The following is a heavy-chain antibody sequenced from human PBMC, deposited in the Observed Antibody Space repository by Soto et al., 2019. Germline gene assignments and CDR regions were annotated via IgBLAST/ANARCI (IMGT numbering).Heavy chain of an antibody. J-gene: IGHJ4*02. CDR2: ISASGDYT. D-gene: IGHD4-17*01. V-gene: IGHV3-23*01. CDR1: GFTSSNYV. Sequence: GGSLRLSCAASGFTSSNYVMSWVRQAPGKGLEWVSGISASGDYTDYADSVRGRFTISRDNSKNTLYLLLNGLRAEDTAVYYCAKDRAVTTSGYFDYWGQGTLVTVSS. CDR3: AKDRAVTTSGYFDY.